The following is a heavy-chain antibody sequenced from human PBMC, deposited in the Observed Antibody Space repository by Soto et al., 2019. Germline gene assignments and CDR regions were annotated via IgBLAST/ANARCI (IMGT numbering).Heavy chain of an antibody. CDR3: ARVTTYYYDSSGSDV. V-gene: IGHV3-7*01. CDR1: GFTFSGYW. J-gene: IGHJ6*02. Sequence: GGSLRLSCAASGFTFSGYWMSWVRQGPGKGMEWVANIKQDGSEEYYVDSVKGRFTISRDNAKNSLYLQMNSLRAEDTAVYYCARVTTYYYDSSGSDVWGQGTTVTVSS. CDR2: IKQDGSEE. D-gene: IGHD3-22*01.